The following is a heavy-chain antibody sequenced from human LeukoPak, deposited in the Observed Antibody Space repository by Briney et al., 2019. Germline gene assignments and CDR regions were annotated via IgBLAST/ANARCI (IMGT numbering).Heavy chain of an antibody. V-gene: IGHV3-23*01. CDR3: AKDASTGTFYFDY. Sequence: GGPLRLSCAASGFTFSSYAMSWVRQAPGKGLAWVSAISGSGGSTYYADAVRGRFIITRDNSKNTLYLQMNSLRAEDTAVYYCAKDASTGTFYFDYWGQGTLVTVSS. D-gene: IGHD2-2*01. CDR2: ISGSGGST. J-gene: IGHJ4*02. CDR1: GFTFSSYA.